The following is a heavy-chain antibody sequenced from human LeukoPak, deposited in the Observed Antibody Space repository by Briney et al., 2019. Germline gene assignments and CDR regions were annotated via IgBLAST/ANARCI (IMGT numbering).Heavy chain of an antibody. D-gene: IGHD4-23*01. V-gene: IGHV3-74*01. CDR1: GFTFNNYW. CDR2: INTDGSST. Sequence: GGSLRLSCAASGFTFNNYWMHWVRQTPGKGLVWVSRINTDGSSTSYADSVKGRFTISRDNSKNTLYLQMNSLRAEDTAVYYCARRWSFDYWGQGTLVTVSS. J-gene: IGHJ4*02. CDR3: ARRWSFDY.